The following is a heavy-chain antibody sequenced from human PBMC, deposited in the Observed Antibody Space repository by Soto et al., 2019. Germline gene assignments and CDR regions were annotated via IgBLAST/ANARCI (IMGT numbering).Heavy chain of an antibody. V-gene: IGHV4-30-4*01. CDR3: ARVSPWAAATYYFDY. J-gene: IGHJ4*02. CDR2: INYSGST. Sequence: QVQLQESGPGLVKPSQTLSLTCTVSGGSISSGDYYCSWIRQPPGKGLEWIGYINYSGSTYYNPSIRSRITISVDTSKNQFSLKLSSVTAADTAVYYCARVSPWAAATYYFDYWGQGTLVTVSS. CDR1: GGSISSGDYY. D-gene: IGHD2-15*01.